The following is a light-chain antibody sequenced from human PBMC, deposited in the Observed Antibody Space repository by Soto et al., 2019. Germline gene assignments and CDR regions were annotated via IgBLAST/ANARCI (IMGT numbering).Light chain of an antibody. V-gene: IGKV3-20*01. CDR1: KSVSSNY. CDR3: QQYGSSVT. CDR2: GAS. Sequence: ELVLTQSPGPLSLSPGERATLSSRARKSVSSNYLAWYKQKPGQAPRLLIYGASNRATGIPYRFSGSGSGTDFTLTISRLEPEDFAVYYCQQYGSSVTFGQGTKVDIK. J-gene: IGKJ1*01.